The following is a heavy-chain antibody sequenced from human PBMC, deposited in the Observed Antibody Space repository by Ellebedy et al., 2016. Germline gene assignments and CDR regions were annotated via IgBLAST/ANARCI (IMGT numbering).Heavy chain of an antibody. V-gene: IGHV1-18*01. Sequence: ASVKVSXXASGYTFTNYGISWVRQAPGQGLEWMGWISAHNGDTKYAQTIQGRLTMTTDTSTSTGYMELRSLRSDDTAVYWYARDYDYDIDHWGQGTLVTVSS. CDR3: ARDYDYDIDH. CDR1: GYTFTNYG. D-gene: IGHD3-22*01. CDR2: ISAHNGDT. J-gene: IGHJ4*02.